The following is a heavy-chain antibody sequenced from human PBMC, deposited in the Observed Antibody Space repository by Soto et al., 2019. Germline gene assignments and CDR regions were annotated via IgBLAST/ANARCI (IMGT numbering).Heavy chain of an antibody. CDR3: AKGGDGYAYFDY. D-gene: IGHD5-12*01. CDR2: FSWNSGSI. CDR1: GFTFDDYA. Sequence: EVKLVESRGGLVQPGRSLRLSCAASGFTFDDYARHWVRQAPGKGLEWVSGFSWNSGSIGYADSVKGRFTISRDNAKNSLYLQMNSLRAEDTALYYCAKGGDGYAYFDYWGQGTLVTVSS. V-gene: IGHV3-9*01. J-gene: IGHJ4*02.